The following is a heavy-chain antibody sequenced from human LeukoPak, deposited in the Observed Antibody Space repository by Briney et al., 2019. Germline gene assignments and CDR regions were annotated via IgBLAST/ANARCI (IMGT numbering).Heavy chain of an antibody. Sequence: PGGSLRLSCAASGFTFSSYDMTWVRQAPGKGLEWVSYITSSGSTIYYADSVKGRFTISRDNAKNSLYLQMNSLRAEDTAVYYCARLGGITMIRGVIKGYYGMDVWGQGTTVTVSS. CDR1: GFTFSSYD. CDR3: ARLGGITMIRGVIKGYYGMDV. J-gene: IGHJ6*02. V-gene: IGHV3-48*03. CDR2: ITSSGSTI. D-gene: IGHD3-10*01.